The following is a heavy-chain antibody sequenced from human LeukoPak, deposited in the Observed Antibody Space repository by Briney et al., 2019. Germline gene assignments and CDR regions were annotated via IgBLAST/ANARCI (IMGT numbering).Heavy chain of an antibody. J-gene: IGHJ4*02. V-gene: IGHV3-30*18. Sequence: GRTLRLSCAASGVTISSDGMYWICKAPGPGLERVAVISYDGSNRYYADSVKSRFTISRDNSKNTLYLQMNSLRADDTAVEYCAKLYCASSGYYYVAIDYWGQGTLVTVSS. CDR3: AKLYCASSGYYYVAIDY. D-gene: IGHD3-22*01. CDR1: GVTISSDG. CDR2: ISYDGSNR.